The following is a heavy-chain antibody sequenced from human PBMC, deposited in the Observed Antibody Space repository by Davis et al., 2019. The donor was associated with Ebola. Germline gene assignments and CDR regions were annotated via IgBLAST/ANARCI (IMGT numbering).Heavy chain of an antibody. D-gene: IGHD4-17*01. CDR3: ARLVTVTTIGSAFDY. Sequence: LSLTCAASGFTFSSYAMSWVRQAPGKGLEWVSAISGSGGSTYYADSVKGRFTISRDNSKNTLYLQMNSLRAEDTAVYYCARLVTVTTIGSAFDYWGQGTLVTVSS. J-gene: IGHJ4*02. V-gene: IGHV3-23*01. CDR2: ISGSGGST. CDR1: GFTFSSYA.